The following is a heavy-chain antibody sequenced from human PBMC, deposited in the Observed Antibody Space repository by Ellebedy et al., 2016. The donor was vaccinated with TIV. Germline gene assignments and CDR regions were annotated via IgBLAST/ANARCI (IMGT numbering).Heavy chain of an antibody. CDR3: ARDYSDYYGSGDMDV. CDR2: IGTAGDT. V-gene: IGHV3-13*01. D-gene: IGHD3-10*01. Sequence: GGSLRLXCAASGFTFSSYDMHWVRQATGKGLEWVSAIGTAGDTYYPGSVKGRFTISRENAKNSLYLQMNSLRAGDTAVYYCARDYSDYYGSGDMDVWGQGTTVTVSS. CDR1: GFTFSSYD. J-gene: IGHJ6*02.